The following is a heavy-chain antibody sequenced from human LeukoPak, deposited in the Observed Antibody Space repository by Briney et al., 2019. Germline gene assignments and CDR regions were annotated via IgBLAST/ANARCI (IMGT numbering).Heavy chain of an antibody. CDR2: IKSKTDGGTT. CDR1: GFTFSNAW. J-gene: IGHJ4*02. V-gene: IGHV3-15*01. Sequence: GGSLRLSCAASGFTFSNAWMSWVRQAPGKGLEWVGRIKSKTDGGTTDYAAPVKGRFTISRDDSQNTLYLQMNSLKTEDTAVYYCTWATTLYYDFWSGKYYFDYWGQGTLVTVSS. CDR3: TWATTLYYDFWSGKYYFDY. D-gene: IGHD3-3*01.